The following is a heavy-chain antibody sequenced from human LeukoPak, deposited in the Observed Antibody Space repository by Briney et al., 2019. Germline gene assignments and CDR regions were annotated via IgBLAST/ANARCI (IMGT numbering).Heavy chain of an antibody. CDR3: ARTPLATYYYYYMDV. J-gene: IGHJ6*03. CDR2: IIAIFGTA. Sequence: GASVKVSCKASGGTFSSYAVSWVRQAPGQGLEWMGGIIAIFGTANYAQKFQGRVTITTDESTSTAYMELSSLRSEDTAVYYCARTPLATYYYYYMDVWGKGTTVTVSS. V-gene: IGHV1-69*05. CDR1: GGTFSSYA.